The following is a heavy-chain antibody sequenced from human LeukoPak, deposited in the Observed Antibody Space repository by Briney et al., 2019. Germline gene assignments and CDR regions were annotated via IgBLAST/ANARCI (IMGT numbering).Heavy chain of an antibody. CDR2: ISSSSSYI. J-gene: IGHJ3*02. CDR3: AREILYGSGSYFDDAFDI. Sequence: GGSLRLSCAASGFTFSSYEMHWVRQAPGRGLEWVSSISSSSSYIYYADSVKGRFTISRDNAKNSLYLQMNSLRAEDTAVYYCAREILYGSGSYFDDAFDIWGQGTMVTVSS. D-gene: IGHD3-10*01. V-gene: IGHV3-21*01. CDR1: GFTFSSYE.